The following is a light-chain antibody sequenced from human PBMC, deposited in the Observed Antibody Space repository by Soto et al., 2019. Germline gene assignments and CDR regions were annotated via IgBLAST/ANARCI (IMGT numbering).Light chain of an antibody. CDR2: GAS. V-gene: IGKV3-15*01. J-gene: IGKJ1*01. CDR1: QSVDIN. Sequence: EIVLTQSPATLSVSPGERVTLSCRASQSVDINLAWYQQKPGQAPRLLIYGASTRATDMPGRFSGRGAGAEFTLTISSLQSEDFAVYHCQQYRSWPRTFGQGTKVDIK. CDR3: QQYRSWPRT.